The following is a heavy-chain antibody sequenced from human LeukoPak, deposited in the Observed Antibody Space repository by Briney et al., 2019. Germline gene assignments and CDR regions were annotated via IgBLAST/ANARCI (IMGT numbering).Heavy chain of an antibody. CDR1: GFTFSGYG. V-gene: IGHV3-30*02. J-gene: IGHJ4*02. Sequence: PGGSLRLSCAASGFTFSGYGMHWVRQAPGKWLEWVAFIRYDGTNKYYADSVKGRFTISRDNSKNTLFLQMNSLRGEDTAVYYRAKSDYYFDYLSQGTLVTVSS. CDR3: AKSDYYFDY. D-gene: IGHD2-21*01. CDR2: IRYDGTNK.